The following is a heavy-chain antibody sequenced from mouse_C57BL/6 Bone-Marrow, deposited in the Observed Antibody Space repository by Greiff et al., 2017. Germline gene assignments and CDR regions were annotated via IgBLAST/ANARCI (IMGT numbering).Heavy chain of an antibody. D-gene: IGHD2-5*01. J-gene: IGHJ3*01. CDR3: ARALYYSILAY. CDR1: GYTFTSYW. Sequence: QVQLQQSGAELVKPGASVKMSCKASGYTFTSYWITWVKQRPGQGLEWIGDIYPGSGSTNYNEKFKSKATLTVDTSSSTAYMQLSSLTSEDSAFYYCARALYYSILAYWGQGTLVSVSA. CDR2: IYPGSGST. V-gene: IGHV1-55*01.